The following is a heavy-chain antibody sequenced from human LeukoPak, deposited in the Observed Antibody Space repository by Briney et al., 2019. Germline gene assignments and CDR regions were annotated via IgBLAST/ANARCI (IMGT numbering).Heavy chain of an antibody. CDR2: INQSGST. J-gene: IGHJ4*02. V-gene: IGHV4-34*01. CDR1: GGSFSGYY. Sequence: SETLSLTCTVYGGSFSGYYWSWIRQPPGKGLEWIGEINQSGSTNYNPSLKSRVTISVDTSKNQFSLKLSSVAAADTAVYYCARVRGMAYFDYWGQGTLVTVSS. D-gene: IGHD3-10*01. CDR3: ARVRGMAYFDY.